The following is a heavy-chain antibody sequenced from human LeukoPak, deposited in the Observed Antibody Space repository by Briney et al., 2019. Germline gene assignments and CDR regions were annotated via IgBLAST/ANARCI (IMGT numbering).Heavy chain of an antibody. CDR1: PDSISGSNYY. V-gene: IGHV4-39*01. Sequence: KASETLSLTCTVSPDSISGSNYYGGWVRQPPGKGLEWIGSIFYAGSTFYNPSLKSRVTISVDTSKNQFSLKLTSVTAADTAVYYCARRSAKALRGTAYGYYYFDLWGRGTLVTVSS. J-gene: IGHJ2*01. D-gene: IGHD2-21*01. CDR3: ARRSAKALRGTAYGYYYFDL. CDR2: IFYAGST.